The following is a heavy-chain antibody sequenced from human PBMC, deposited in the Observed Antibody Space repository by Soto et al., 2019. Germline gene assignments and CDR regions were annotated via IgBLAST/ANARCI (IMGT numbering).Heavy chain of an antibody. CDR2: IYYSGST. Sequence: QVQLQESGPGLVKPSQTLSLTCTVSGGSISSGDYYWSWIRQPPGKGLEWIGYIYYSGSTYYNLSLKSRVTISVDTSKNQFSLKLSSVTAADTAVYYCARDRIYYDSSGYYDYWGQGTLVTVSS. CDR1: GGSISSGDYY. CDR3: ARDRIYYDSSGYYDY. V-gene: IGHV4-30-4*01. D-gene: IGHD3-22*01. J-gene: IGHJ4*02.